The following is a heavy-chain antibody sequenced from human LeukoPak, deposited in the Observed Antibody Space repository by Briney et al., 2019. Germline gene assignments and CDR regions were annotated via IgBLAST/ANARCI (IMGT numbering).Heavy chain of an antibody. CDR3: ARRSSIWRYYDY. Sequence: PGGSLRLSCAASGFTFSSYDMNWVRQAPGKGLEWVSYISSSSNTIYYADSVKGRFTISRDNAKNSLYLQMNSLRAEDTAVYYCARRSSIWRYYDYWGQGTLVTVSS. D-gene: IGHD2-21*01. J-gene: IGHJ4*02. V-gene: IGHV3-48*01. CDR2: ISSSSNTI. CDR1: GFTFSSYD.